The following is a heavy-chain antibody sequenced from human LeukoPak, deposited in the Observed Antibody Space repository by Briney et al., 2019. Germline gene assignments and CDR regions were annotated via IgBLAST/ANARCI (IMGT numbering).Heavy chain of an antibody. D-gene: IGHD3-22*01. Sequence: PSETLSLTCTVSGGSISSYYWSWIRQPPGKGLEWIGYIYYSGSTNYNPSLKSRVTISVDTSKNQFSLKLSSVTAADTAVYYCARSDYDSSGYSPYYYYHYMDVWGKGTTVTVSS. CDR1: GGSISSYY. V-gene: IGHV4-59*01. CDR2: IYYSGST. CDR3: ARSDYDSSGYSPYYYYHYMDV. J-gene: IGHJ6*03.